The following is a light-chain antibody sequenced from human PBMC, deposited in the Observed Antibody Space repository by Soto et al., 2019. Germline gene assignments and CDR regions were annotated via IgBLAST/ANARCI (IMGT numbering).Light chain of an antibody. J-gene: IGKJ1*01. CDR3: QQYGRSPWT. Sequence: ENVLTQSPGTLSLSPGERATLSCRASQSVSSNFLAWYQQKPGQAPRLLIYGASXRDTSLPDRFSGSGSGTDFTLTISRLEPEDFAVYYCQQYGRSPWTFGQGT. CDR2: GAS. V-gene: IGKV3-20*01. CDR1: QSVSSNF.